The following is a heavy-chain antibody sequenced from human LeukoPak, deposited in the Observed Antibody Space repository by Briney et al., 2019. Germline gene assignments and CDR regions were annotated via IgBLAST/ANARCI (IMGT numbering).Heavy chain of an antibody. CDR2: IYYSGST. CDR3: AREGITIIVVVKAFDI. D-gene: IGHD3-22*01. CDR1: GGSISSSSYY. Sequence: SETLSLTCTVSGGSISSSSYYWGWIRQPPGKGPEWIGSIYYSGSTYYNPSLKSRVTISVDTSKNQFSLKLSSVTAADTAVYYCAREGITIIVVVKAFDIWGQGTMVTVSS. V-gene: IGHV4-39*07. J-gene: IGHJ3*02.